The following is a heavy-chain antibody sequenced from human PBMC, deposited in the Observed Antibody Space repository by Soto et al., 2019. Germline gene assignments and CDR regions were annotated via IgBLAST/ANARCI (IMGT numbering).Heavy chain of an antibody. CDR3: ARGRYGDY. CDR1: GYGFTTYG. Sequence: QVHLVQSGAEVKKPGASVKVSCKGSGYGFTTYGITWVRQAPGQGLEWMAWISAHNGNTNYAQKLQGRVTVTRDTSTSTAYMELRSLRSDDKAVYYCARGRYGDYWGQGALVPVSS. CDR2: ISAHNGNT. D-gene: IGHD1-1*01. J-gene: IGHJ4*02. V-gene: IGHV1-18*01.